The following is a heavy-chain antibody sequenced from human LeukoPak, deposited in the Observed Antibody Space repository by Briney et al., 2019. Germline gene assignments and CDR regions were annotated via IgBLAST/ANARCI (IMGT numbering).Heavy chain of an antibody. J-gene: IGHJ4*02. CDR1: GGSFSGYY. CDR3: ARGRKYVATLTN. CDR2: INYSGAM. D-gene: IGHD5-24*01. Sequence: SETLSLTCDVYGGSFSGYYWTWVRQSPGKGLEWLGEINYSGAMNYNPSLKSRITISLDTSKKQFSLKLTSVTVADTAIYYCARGRKYVATLTNWGQGTPVTVSS. V-gene: IGHV4-34*01.